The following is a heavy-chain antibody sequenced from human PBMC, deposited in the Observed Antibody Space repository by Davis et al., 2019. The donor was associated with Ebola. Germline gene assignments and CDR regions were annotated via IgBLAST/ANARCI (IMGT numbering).Heavy chain of an antibody. J-gene: IGHJ5*02. CDR1: GGSISSSSYY. CDR3: ARAAGLYCSSTSCYDWFDP. Sequence: MPSETLSLTCTVSGGSISSSSYYWGWIRQPPGKGLEWIGSIYYSGSTYYNPSLKSRVTMFLDKSLNQFSLKMSSVTAADTAVYYCARAAGLYCSSTSCYDWFDPWGQGTLVTVSS. D-gene: IGHD2-2*01. V-gene: IGHV4-39*07. CDR2: IYYSGST.